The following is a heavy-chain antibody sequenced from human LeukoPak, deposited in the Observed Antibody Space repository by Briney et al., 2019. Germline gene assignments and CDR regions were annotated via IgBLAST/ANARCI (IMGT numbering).Heavy chain of an antibody. CDR1: GFTFSSYG. CDR3: ANFIAAAGKPLDAFDI. Sequence: PGGSLRLSCAASGFTFSSYGMHWVRQAPGKGLEWVAFIRYDGNNKYYADSVKGRFTISRDNSKNTLYLQMNSLRAEDTAVYYCANFIAAAGKPLDAFDIWGQGTMVTVSS. J-gene: IGHJ3*02. D-gene: IGHD6-13*01. CDR2: IRYDGNNK. V-gene: IGHV3-30*02.